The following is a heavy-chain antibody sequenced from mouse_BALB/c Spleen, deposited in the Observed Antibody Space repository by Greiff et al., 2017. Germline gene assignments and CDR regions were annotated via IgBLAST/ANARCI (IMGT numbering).Heavy chain of an antibody. D-gene: IGHD2-2*01. CDR2: INSNGGST. J-gene: IGHJ2*01. CDR3: ARRGQYGYDDY. Sequence: EVKLMESGGGLVQPGGSLKLSCAASGFTFSSYGMSWVRQTPDKRLELVATINSNGGSTYYPDSVKGRFTISRDNAKNTLYLQMSSLKSEDTAMYYCARRGQYGYDDYWGQGTTLTVSS. CDR1: GFTFSSYG. V-gene: IGHV5-6-3*01.